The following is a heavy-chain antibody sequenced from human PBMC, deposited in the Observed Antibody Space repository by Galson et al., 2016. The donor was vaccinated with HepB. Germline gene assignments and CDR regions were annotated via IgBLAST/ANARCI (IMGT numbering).Heavy chain of an antibody. CDR3: ARLSKYASGWFSWYFDY. CDR1: GNSISSSDYY. CDR2: VYYSGST. D-gene: IGHD6-19*01. Sequence: SETLSLTCTVSGNSISSSDYYWAWIRQPPGQGLEWIATVYYSGSTYYNPFLKSRVTISGDASRNLFSLRLSSVSAADTAVYFCARLSKYASGWFSWYFDYWGQGILVTVSS. J-gene: IGHJ4*02. V-gene: IGHV4-39*01.